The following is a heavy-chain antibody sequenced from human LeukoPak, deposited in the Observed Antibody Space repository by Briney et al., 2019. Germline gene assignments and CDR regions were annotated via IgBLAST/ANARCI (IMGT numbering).Heavy chain of an antibody. Sequence: GGSLRLSCAASGFTFSSYAMSWVRQAPGEGLEWVSGISGSGVSTYYADSVKGRFTISRDNAKSSLYLQMNSLRAEDAAVYFCAKAPVTSCRGAYCYPFDSWGQGTLVTVSS. V-gene: IGHV3-23*01. J-gene: IGHJ4*02. D-gene: IGHD2-21*01. CDR2: ISGSGVST. CDR3: AKAPVTSCRGAYCYPFDS. CDR1: GFTFSSYA.